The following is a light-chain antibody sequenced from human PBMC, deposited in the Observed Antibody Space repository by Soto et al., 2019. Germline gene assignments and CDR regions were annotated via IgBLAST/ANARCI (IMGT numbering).Light chain of an antibody. Sequence: QSALTQPASVSGSPGQSITISCTGTSSDVGGYNYVSWYQQHPGKAPKLMIYEVSNRPSGFSNRFSVSKSGNTASLTISGLQAEDEADYYCSSYRSSTTLEIFGTGTKVTVL. V-gene: IGLV2-14*01. CDR2: EVS. CDR1: SSDVGGYNY. J-gene: IGLJ1*01. CDR3: SSYRSSTTLEI.